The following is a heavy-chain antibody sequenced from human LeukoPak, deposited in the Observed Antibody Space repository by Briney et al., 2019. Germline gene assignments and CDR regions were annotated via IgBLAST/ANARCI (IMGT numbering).Heavy chain of an antibody. Sequence: SETLSLTCTVSGGSISSGGYYWSWIRQPPGKGLEWIGYIYHSGSTYYNPSLKSRVTISVDRSKNQFSLKLSSVTAADTAVYYCARVGDWNDVVDYFNYWGQGTLVTVSS. J-gene: IGHJ4*02. D-gene: IGHD1-1*01. CDR1: GGSISSGGYY. V-gene: IGHV4-30-2*01. CDR2: IYHSGST. CDR3: ARVGDWNDVVDYFNY.